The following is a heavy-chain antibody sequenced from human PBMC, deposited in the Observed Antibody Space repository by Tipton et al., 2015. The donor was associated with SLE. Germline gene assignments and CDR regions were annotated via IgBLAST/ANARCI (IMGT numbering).Heavy chain of an antibody. CDR1: GYTFTSYW. J-gene: IGHJ4*02. D-gene: IGHD2-8*01. V-gene: IGHV5-51*03. CDR3: ARRGILMGDGRYYFDS. Sequence: VQLVQSGAEVKKPGESLKISCKGSGYTFTSYWIGWVRQMPGKGLEWMGIIYPGDSHTTYSPSFQGQVTISADKSISTAYLQWSSLKASDTAMYYCARRGILMGDGRYYFDSWGQGTLVTVSS. CDR2: IYPGDSHT.